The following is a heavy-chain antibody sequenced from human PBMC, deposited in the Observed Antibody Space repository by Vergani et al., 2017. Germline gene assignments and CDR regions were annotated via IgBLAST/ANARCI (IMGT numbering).Heavy chain of an antibody. CDR3: ARGIYSGDDYRGSLGY. J-gene: IGHJ4*02. D-gene: IGHD5-12*01. V-gene: IGHV4-34*01. CDR1: GGSFSGYY. Sequence: QVQLQQWGAGLLKPSETLSLTCAVYGGSFSGYYWSWIRQPPGKGLEWIGEVNHSGSTNYNPSLKSRVTISVDTSKNQFSLKLSSVTAADTAVYYCARGIYSGDDYRGSLGYWGQGTLVTVSS. CDR2: VNHSGST.